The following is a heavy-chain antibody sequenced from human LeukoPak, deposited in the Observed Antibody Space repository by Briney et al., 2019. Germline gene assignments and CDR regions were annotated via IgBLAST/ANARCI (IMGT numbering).Heavy chain of an antibody. CDR2: IYESGST. V-gene: IGHV4-38-2*02. Sequence: SKTLSLTCTVSGYSISSGYYWGWIRQPPGKGLEWIGSIYESGSTYYNPSLKSRVTISGDTSKNQFSLTLSSVTAADTAVYYCARETGELPYYSDYWGQGTLVTVSS. CDR1: GYSISSGYY. J-gene: IGHJ4*02. D-gene: IGHD3-10*01. CDR3: ARETGELPYYSDY.